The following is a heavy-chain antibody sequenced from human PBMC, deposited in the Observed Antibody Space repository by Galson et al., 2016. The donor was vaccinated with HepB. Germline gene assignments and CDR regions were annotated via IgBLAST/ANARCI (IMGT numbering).Heavy chain of an antibody. Sequence: SVKVSCKASGYTFTNYGFNWVRQAPGQGLEWMGWIGSYNGNTESAQNLQDRVTMTTDTSTNTDYMELRSLRSDDTAVYYCARAQLGISWHYFDLLGQGTLVTVS. CDR3: ARAQLGISWHYFDL. CDR2: IGSYNGNT. J-gene: IGHJ4*02. V-gene: IGHV1-18*01. D-gene: IGHD5-24*01. CDR1: GYTFTNYG.